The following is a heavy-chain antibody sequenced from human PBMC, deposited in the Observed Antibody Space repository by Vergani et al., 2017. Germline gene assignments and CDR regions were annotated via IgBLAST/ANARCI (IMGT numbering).Heavy chain of an antibody. CDR1: GGSFSGYY. V-gene: IGHV4-34*01. Sequence: QVQLQQWGAGLLKPSETLSLTCAVYGGSFSGYYWSWIRQPPGKGLEWIGENNHSGSTNYNPSLKRRVTISVDTSKNHFSLRVSSVTAADTAVYYCARGKQLGLWYYYYMDVWGKGTTVTVSS. D-gene: IGHD6-13*01. CDR2: NNHSGST. CDR3: ARGKQLGLWYYYYMDV. J-gene: IGHJ6*03.